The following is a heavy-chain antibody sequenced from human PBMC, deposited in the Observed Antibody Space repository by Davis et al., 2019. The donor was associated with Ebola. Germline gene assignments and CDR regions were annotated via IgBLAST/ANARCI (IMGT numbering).Heavy chain of an antibody. CDR1: GGSISSYY. J-gene: IGHJ4*02. Sequence: MPSETLSLTCPVAGGSISSYYWSWIRQPPGKGLEWNGYIYYSGSTNYNPSLKSRVTISVDTSKNQSSLKLSSVTAADTAVYYCARGGGSGGYWGQGTLVTVSS. CDR3: ARGGGSGGY. D-gene: IGHD6-25*01. CDR2: IYYSGST. V-gene: IGHV4-59*01.